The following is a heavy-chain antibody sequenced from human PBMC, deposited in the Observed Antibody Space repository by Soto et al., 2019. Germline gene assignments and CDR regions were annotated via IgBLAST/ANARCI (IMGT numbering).Heavy chain of an antibody. CDR1: GGSISSYY. Sequence: SETLSLTCTVSGGSISSYYWSWIRQPPGKGLEWIGYIYYSGSTNYNPSLKSRVTISVDTSKNQFSLKLSSVTAADTAVYYCARGGGMAGMVFFDYYYYYGMDVWGQGTTVTVSS. CDR2: IYYSGST. V-gene: IGHV4-59*01. J-gene: IGHJ6*02. CDR3: ARGGGMAGMVFFDYYYYYGMDV. D-gene: IGHD6-19*01.